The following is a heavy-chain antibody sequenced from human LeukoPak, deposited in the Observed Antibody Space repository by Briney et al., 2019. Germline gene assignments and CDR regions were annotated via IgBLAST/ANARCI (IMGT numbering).Heavy chain of an antibody. CDR2: ISYDGSNK. D-gene: IGHD3-3*01. V-gene: IGHV3-30*18. Sequence: GGSLRLSCAASGFTFSSYGMHWVRQAPGKGLEWVAVISYDGSNKYYADSVKGRFTISRDNSKNTLYLQMNSLRAEDTAVYYCAKAWVFGVVTYYFDYWGQGTLVTVSS. CDR3: AKAWVFGVVTYYFDY. CDR1: GFTFSSYG. J-gene: IGHJ4*02.